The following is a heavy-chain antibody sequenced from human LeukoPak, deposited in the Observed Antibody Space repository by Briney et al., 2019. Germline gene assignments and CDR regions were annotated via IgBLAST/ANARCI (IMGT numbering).Heavy chain of an antibody. J-gene: IGHJ3*02. CDR1: GGSISSGSYY. Sequence: SETLSLTCTVSGGSISSGSYYWSWIRQPAGKGLEWIWRMYSSGTTNYNPSLKSRVTMSVDTSKNQFSLRLSSVTAADTAVFYCARSLRDWFVDLRDAFDIWGQGTMVTVSS. CDR2: MYSSGTT. D-gene: IGHD3-10*01. V-gene: IGHV4-61*02. CDR3: ARSLRDWFVDLRDAFDI.